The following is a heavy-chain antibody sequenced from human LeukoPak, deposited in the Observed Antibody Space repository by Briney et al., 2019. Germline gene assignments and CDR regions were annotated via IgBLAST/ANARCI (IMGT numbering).Heavy chain of an antibody. CDR1: GFTFSSYG. CDR3: AKDKSYGDYMYFDY. V-gene: IGHV3-23*01. J-gene: IGHJ4*02. D-gene: IGHD4-17*01. CDR2: ISGSGGST. Sequence: PGGSLRLSCAASGFTFSSYGMSWVRQAPGKGLEWVSAISGSGGSTYYADSVKGRFTISRDNSKNTLYLQMNSLRAEDTAVYYCAKDKSYGDYMYFDYWGQGTLVTVSS.